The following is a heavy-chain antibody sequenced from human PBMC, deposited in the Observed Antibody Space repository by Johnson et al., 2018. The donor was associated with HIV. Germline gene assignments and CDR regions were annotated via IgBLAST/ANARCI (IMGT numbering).Heavy chain of an antibody. CDR1: GFTFDDYA. Sequence: VQLVESGGGVVQPGRSLRLSCAASGFTFDDYAMHWVRQAPGKGLEWVSRISWNSGTIAYTDSVKGRFTISRDNSKNMVYLQMNSLRAEDTAVYYCARACRDGYTCDAFDIWGQGTMVTVSS. CDR3: ARACRDGYTCDAFDI. J-gene: IGHJ3*02. V-gene: IGHV3-9*01. D-gene: IGHD5-24*01. CDR2: ISWNSGTI.